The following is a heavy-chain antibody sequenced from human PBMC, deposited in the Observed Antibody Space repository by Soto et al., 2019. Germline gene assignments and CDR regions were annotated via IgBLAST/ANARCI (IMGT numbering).Heavy chain of an antibody. V-gene: IGHV3-73*02. CDR1: GFTFSGSA. J-gene: IGHJ5*02. D-gene: IGHD5-18*01. Sequence: EVQLVESGGGLVQPGGSLKLSCAASGFTFSGSAMHWVRQASGKGLEWVGRIRSKANSYATAYAASVKGRFTISRDDSKNTAYLQMNSLRAEDTAEYYCARGYTNIDQWGQGTLVTVSS. CDR2: IRSKANSYAT. CDR3: ARGYTNIDQ.